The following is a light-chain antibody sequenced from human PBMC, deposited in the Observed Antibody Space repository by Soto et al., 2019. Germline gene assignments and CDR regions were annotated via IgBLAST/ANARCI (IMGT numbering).Light chain of an antibody. CDR3: QQFINSPYMYI. J-gene: IGKJ2*01. V-gene: IGKV3-20*01. CDR1: QDVGTNY. Sequence: EIVLTQSPGTLSLSPGEGATLSCRSTQDVGTNYLAWYQQKPGQAPRLLIFGASSRASGVPGRCSGSGSGTYFTLTISRLEPEDSAVYYCQQFINSPYMYIFGQGTKLEI. CDR2: GAS.